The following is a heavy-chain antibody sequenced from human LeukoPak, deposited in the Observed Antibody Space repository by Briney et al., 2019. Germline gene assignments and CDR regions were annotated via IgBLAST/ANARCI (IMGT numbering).Heavy chain of an antibody. CDR3: VRRTRAAMPNALDLISDF. CDR2: ITDGGRT. D-gene: IGHD2-2*01. V-gene: IGHV4-34*01. Sequence: SETLSLTCAVYGDSFSGHYWSWIRQPPGKGLEWIGEITDGGRTSYSPSLKSRATISIVPSQSQFSLQLDSVTAADTAIYYCVRRTRAAMPNALDLISDFWGQGTLVTVSS. J-gene: IGHJ4*02. CDR1: GDSFSGHY.